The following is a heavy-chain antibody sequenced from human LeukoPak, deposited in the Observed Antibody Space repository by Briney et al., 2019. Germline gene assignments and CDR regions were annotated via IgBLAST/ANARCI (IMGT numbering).Heavy chain of an antibody. CDR2: IYYSGST. J-gene: IGHJ4*02. Sequence: PSETLSLTCTVSGGSMSNSYWSWIRQPPGKGLEWIGYIYYSGSTNYNPSLKSRVAISVDTSKKQFSLNLSSVTAADTAVYYCARDLACCTNGVCFDPIVWGQGTLVTVSS. CDR3: ARDLACCTNGVCFDPIV. V-gene: IGHV4-59*01. D-gene: IGHD2-8*01. CDR1: GGSMSNSY.